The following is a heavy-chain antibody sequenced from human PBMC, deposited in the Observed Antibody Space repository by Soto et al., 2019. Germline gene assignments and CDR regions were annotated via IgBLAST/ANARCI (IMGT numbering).Heavy chain of an antibody. V-gene: IGHV3-53*02. CDR2: IHTDGNT. Sequence: EVQLVETGGGLIQPGGSLRLSCAASGFNVNSNSMNWVRQAPGKGLEWLSLIHTDGNTKYADSVKGRFTISRDSFENTFYLQMNSLRAEDTAVYYCARHAWLESWGQGTLVTVSS. J-gene: IGHJ5*01. CDR3: ARHAWLES. CDR1: GFNVNSNS.